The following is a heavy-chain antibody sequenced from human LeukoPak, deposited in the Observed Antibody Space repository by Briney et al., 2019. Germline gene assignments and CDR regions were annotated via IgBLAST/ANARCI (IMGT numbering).Heavy chain of an antibody. CDR2: ISSSSSYI. CDR3: AKGDDYAPAPWFDP. J-gene: IGHJ5*02. D-gene: IGHD4-17*01. CDR1: GFTFSSYS. V-gene: IGHV3-21*01. Sequence: GGSLRLSCAASGFTFSSYSMNWVRQAPGKGLEWVSSISSSSSYIYYADSVKGRFTISRDNAKNSLYLQMNSLRAEDTAVYYCAKGDDYAPAPWFDPWGQGTLVTVSS.